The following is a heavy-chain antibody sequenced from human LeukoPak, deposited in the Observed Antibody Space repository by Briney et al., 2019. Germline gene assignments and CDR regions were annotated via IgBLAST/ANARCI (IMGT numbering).Heavy chain of an antibody. CDR2: FDPEDGET. CDR1: GYTLTELS. Sequence: ASVKVSCKVSGYTLTELSMHWVRQAPGKGVQGMGGFDPEDGETIYAQKFQARVTMTEDTSTDTAYMELSSLRSEDTAVYYCATVPRYCSSTSCPYYFDYWGQGTLVTVSS. CDR3: ATVPRYCSSTSCPYYFDY. V-gene: IGHV1-24*01. J-gene: IGHJ4*02. D-gene: IGHD2-2*01.